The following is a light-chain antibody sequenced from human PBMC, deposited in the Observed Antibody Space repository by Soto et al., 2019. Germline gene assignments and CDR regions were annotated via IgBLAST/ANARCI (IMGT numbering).Light chain of an antibody. CDR2: GAS. J-gene: IGKJ1*01. V-gene: IGKV3-20*01. CDR3: QQYGKGT. Sequence: EIVLTQSPGTLSLSPGERATLSCRASQSVSSSYLAWYQQKPGQAPRLLIYGASSRATGIPDRFSGSGSGTDFTLTISRLEREDFAVYYCQQYGKGTFGQGTKVEIK. CDR1: QSVSSSY.